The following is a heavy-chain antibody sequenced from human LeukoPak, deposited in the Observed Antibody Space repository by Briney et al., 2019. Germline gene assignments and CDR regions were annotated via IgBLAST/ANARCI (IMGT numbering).Heavy chain of an antibody. CDR1: GFTFDDYG. Sequence: GGSLRLSCAASGFTFDDYGMSWLRQAPGKGLEWVSGINWNGGSTGYADSVKGRFTISRDNAKNSLYLQMNSLRAEDTALYYCARDGYDFWSGYSIDYWGQGTLVTVSS. CDR2: INWNGGST. CDR3: ARDGYDFWSGYSIDY. D-gene: IGHD3-3*01. V-gene: IGHV3-20*04. J-gene: IGHJ4*02.